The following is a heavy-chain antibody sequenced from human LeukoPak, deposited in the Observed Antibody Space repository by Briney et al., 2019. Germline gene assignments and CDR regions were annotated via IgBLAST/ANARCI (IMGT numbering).Heavy chain of an antibody. V-gene: IGHV4-39*01. Sequence: SETLSLTCTVSGGSISTSAFYWGWIRQPPGKGLEWIGSIYDSGNEFYNPSLKSRVTISADTSKNQFSLKLNSVTAADTAMYYCARQISGYYYYYMDVWGEGITVTVSS. D-gene: IGHD2/OR15-2a*01. CDR2: IYDSGNE. CDR3: ARQISGYYYYYMDV. CDR1: GGSISTSAFY. J-gene: IGHJ6*03.